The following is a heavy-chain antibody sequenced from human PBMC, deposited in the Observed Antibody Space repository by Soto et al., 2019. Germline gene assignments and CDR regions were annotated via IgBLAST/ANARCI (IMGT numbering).Heavy chain of an antibody. CDR3: IQSRCGGDCLQSYASYYYSGMDV. CDR1: AFSLSTGGVG. V-gene: IGHV2-5*02. Sequence: QITLKESGPTLVKPTQTLTLTCTFSAFSLSTGGVGVGWIRQPPGKALEWLALIYWDDDKRYSPSLRSRLTITKDTSNNQLVLTMTIMDPVDTATYYCIQSRCGGDCLQSYASYYYSGMDVWGQGTTFTVSS. J-gene: IGHJ6*02. CDR2: IYWDDDK. D-gene: IGHD2-21*02.